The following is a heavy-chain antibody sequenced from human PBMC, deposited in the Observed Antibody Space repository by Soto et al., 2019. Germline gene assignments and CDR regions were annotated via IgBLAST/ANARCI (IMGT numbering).Heavy chain of an antibody. CDR3: ARAGWFGELFPGGWFDP. J-gene: IGHJ5*02. V-gene: IGHV3-48*01. Sequence: GGSLRLSCAASGFTFSSYSMNWVRQAPGKGLEWVSYISSSSSTIYYADSVKGRFTISRDNAKNSLYLQMNSLRAEDTAVYYCARAGWFGELFPGGWFDPWGQGTLVTVSS. D-gene: IGHD3-10*01. CDR1: GFTFSSYS. CDR2: ISSSSSTI.